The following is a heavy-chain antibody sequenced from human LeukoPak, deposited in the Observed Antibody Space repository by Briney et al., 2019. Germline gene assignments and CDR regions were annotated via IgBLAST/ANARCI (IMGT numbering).Heavy chain of an antibody. CDR3: ARDLLIAGRTYYDILTGYGTYDY. Sequence: ASVKVSCKASGGTFSSYAISWVRQAPGQGLEWMGWISAYNGNTNYAQKLQGRVTMTTDTSTSAAYMELRSLRSDDTAVYYCARDLLIAGRTYYDILTGYGTYDYWGQGTLVTVSS. CDR2: ISAYNGNT. D-gene: IGHD3-9*01. CDR1: GGTFSSYA. V-gene: IGHV1-18*01. J-gene: IGHJ4*02.